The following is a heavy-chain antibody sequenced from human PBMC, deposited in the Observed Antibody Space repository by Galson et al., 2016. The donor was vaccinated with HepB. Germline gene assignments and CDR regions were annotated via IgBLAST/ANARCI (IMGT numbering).Heavy chain of an antibody. CDR1: GYSFTGYG. CDR3: ARDRDIVSLLYYGMDV. CDR2: MSADNGNI. Sequence: SVKVSCKASGYSFTGYGISWVRQAPGQGLEWMGWMSADNGNINYAQKFEGRVSMTTDPSTSTAYMELTRLTSDDTAVYYCARDRDIVSLLYYGMDVWGQGTTVTVSS. V-gene: IGHV1-18*04. J-gene: IGHJ6*02. D-gene: IGHD5/OR15-5a*01.